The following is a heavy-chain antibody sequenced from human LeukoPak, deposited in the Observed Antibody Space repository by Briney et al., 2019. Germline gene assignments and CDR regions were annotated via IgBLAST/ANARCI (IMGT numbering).Heavy chain of an antibody. Sequence: ASVKVSCKASGGTFSSYAISWVRQAPGQGLEWMGRIIPIFGTANDAQKFQGRVTITTDESTSTAYMELSSLRSEDTAVYYCASVRGGSKNPVMGLDYWGQGTLVTVSS. CDR2: IIPIFGTA. J-gene: IGHJ4*02. CDR1: GGTFSSYA. CDR3: ASVRGGSKNPVMGLDY. V-gene: IGHV1-69*05. D-gene: IGHD2-15*01.